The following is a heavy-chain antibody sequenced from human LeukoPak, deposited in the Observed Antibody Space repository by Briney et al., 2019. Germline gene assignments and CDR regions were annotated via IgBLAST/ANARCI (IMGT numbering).Heavy chain of an antibody. D-gene: IGHD6-19*01. CDR2: ISSSSSYI. Sequence: GGSLRLSCAASGFTFSSYSMNWVRQAPGKGLGWVSSISSSSSYIYYADSVKGRFTISRDNAKNSLYLQMNSLRAEDTAVYYCARDIAVAGRNFDYWGQGTLVTVSS. CDR1: GFTFSSYS. J-gene: IGHJ4*02. CDR3: ARDIAVAGRNFDY. V-gene: IGHV3-21*01.